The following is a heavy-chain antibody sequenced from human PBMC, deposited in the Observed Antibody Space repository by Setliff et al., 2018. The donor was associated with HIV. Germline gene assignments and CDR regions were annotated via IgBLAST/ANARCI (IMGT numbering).Heavy chain of an antibody. D-gene: IGHD3-22*01. J-gene: IGHJ2*01. CDR3: ARDDHYYDMGSILSDWFFDV. V-gene: IGHV1-18*01. CDR1: GYPFSNFG. CDR2: INVYNGDT. Sequence: ASVKVSCKASGYPFSNFGISWVRQAPGQGLEWMAWINVYNGDTNFAQKFQGRVTMARNTSISTAYMELSSLRFEDTAVYYCARDDHYYDMGSILSDWFFDVWDRGTLVTVSS.